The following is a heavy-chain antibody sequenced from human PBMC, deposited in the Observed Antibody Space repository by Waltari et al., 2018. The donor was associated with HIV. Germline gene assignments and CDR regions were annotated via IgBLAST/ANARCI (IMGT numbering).Heavy chain of an antibody. CDR1: GGSISSSSYY. Sequence: QLQLQESGPGLVKPSETLSLTCTVSGGSISSSSYYWGWIRQPPGKGLEWIGSIYYSGRTYSNPSLKSRVTISVDTSKNQFSLKLSSVTAADTAVYYCARQRGPDCSSTSCYTRYWGQGTLVTVSS. J-gene: IGHJ4*02. D-gene: IGHD2-2*02. V-gene: IGHV4-39*01. CDR2: IYYSGRT. CDR3: ARQRGPDCSSTSCYTRY.